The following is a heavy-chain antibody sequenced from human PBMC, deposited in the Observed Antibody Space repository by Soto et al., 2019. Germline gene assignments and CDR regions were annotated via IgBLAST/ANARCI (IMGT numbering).Heavy chain of an antibody. CDR2: IYHSGSS. Sequence: SETLSLTCTVSGGSISSGGYSWSWIRQPPGKGLEWIGYIYHSGSSYYNPSLKSRVTISVDRSKNQFSLKLSSVTAADTAVYYCAAGGGLPRYYWGKGTLVTVSS. V-gene: IGHV4-30-2*01. CDR3: AAGGGLPRYY. J-gene: IGHJ4*02. CDR1: GGSISSGGYS. D-gene: IGHD5-12*01.